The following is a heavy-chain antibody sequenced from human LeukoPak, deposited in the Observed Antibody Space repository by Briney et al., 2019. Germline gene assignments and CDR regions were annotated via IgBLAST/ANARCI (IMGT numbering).Heavy chain of an antibody. Sequence: SETLSLTCAVYGGSFSGYYWSWIRQPPGKGLEWIGEINHSGSTNYNPSLKSRVTISVDTSKNQFSLKLSSVTVADTAVYYCARGLAATPRDWGQGTLVTVSS. J-gene: IGHJ4*02. V-gene: IGHV4-34*01. CDR1: GGSFSGYY. CDR3: ARGLAATPRD. D-gene: IGHD6-13*01. CDR2: INHSGST.